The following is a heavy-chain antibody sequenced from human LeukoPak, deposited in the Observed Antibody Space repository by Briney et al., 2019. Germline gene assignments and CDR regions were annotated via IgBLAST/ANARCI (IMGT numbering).Heavy chain of an antibody. V-gene: IGHV3-21*04. Sequence: GGSLRLSCAASGFPFSTYGMNWVRQAPGKGLEWVSSITSSSYIYYADSLKGRFTISRDNAKNSLYLQMNSLRAEDTALYYCAKVGEGGALDYWGQGTLVTVSS. CDR1: GFPFSTYG. CDR2: ITSSSYI. D-gene: IGHD3-10*01. CDR3: AKVGEGGALDY. J-gene: IGHJ4*02.